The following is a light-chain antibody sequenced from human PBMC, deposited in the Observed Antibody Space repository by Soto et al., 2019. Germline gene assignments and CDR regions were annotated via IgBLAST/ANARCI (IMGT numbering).Light chain of an antibody. Sequence: DIPMTQSPSSLSASVGDRITITCRASQTITSYLNWYQQKPGKAPKLLIYAASSLQSGVPSRFSGSGSGTDFTLTISRLQPEDFAAYYCHQSYSTPWTVGQETKVEIK. CDR1: QTITSY. CDR2: AAS. J-gene: IGKJ1*01. V-gene: IGKV1-39*01. CDR3: HQSYSTPWT.